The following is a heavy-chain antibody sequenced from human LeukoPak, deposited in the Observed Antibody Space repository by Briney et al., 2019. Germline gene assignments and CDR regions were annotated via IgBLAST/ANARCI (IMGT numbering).Heavy chain of an antibody. CDR1: GFTFSRYA. J-gene: IGHJ4*02. CDR2: ISTTSSSSYI. V-gene: IGHV3-21*04. D-gene: IGHD1-20*01. CDR3: ARAWGSITGTSRYDY. Sequence: GGSLRLSXAASGFTFSRYAMNWVRQAPGKGLEWVSSISTTSSSSYIHYADSMKGRFTISRDNAKSSLYLQMNSLRAEDTAVYYCARAWGSITGTSRYDYWGQGTLVTVSS.